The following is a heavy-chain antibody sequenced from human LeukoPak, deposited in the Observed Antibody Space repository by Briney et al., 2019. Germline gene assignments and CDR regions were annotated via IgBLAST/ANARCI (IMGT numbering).Heavy chain of an antibody. Sequence: SETLSLTCAVYGGSFSGYYWSWIRQPPGKGLEWIGEINHSGSTNYNPSLKSRVTISVDTSKNQFSLKLSSVTAADTAVYYCARDGVYCSSTSCYSGWFDPWGQGTLVTVSS. CDR2: INHSGST. J-gene: IGHJ5*02. V-gene: IGHV4-34*01. CDR1: GGSFSGYY. D-gene: IGHD2-2*02. CDR3: ARDGVYCSSTSCYSGWFDP.